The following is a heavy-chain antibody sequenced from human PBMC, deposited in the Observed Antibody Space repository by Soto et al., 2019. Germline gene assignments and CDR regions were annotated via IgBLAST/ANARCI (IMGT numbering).Heavy chain of an antibody. CDR3: AKQSIRAVAGLFDY. V-gene: IGHV3-30*18. CDR2: ISYDGSNK. Sequence: QVQLVESGGGVVQPGRSLRLSCAASGFTFSSYGMHWVRQAPGKGLEWVAVISYDGSNKYYADSVKGRFTISRDNSKNTLYLQMNSLRAEDTAVYYCAKQSIRAVAGLFDYWGQGTLVTVSS. J-gene: IGHJ4*02. D-gene: IGHD6-19*01. CDR1: GFTFSSYG.